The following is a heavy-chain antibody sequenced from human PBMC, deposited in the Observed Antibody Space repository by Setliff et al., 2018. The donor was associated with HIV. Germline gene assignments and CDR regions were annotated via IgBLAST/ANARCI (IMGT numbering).Heavy chain of an antibody. D-gene: IGHD1-26*01. CDR3: ARESGRSWEHLYYFDY. CDR2: ITKSSAYI. V-gene: IGHV3-21*01. J-gene: IGHJ4*02. Sequence: GGSLRLSCAASGFTFSTSSMNWVRQAPGKGLEWVSSITKSSAYIYYADSVKGRFTISRDNAKNSLYLQMNSLRAEDTAVYYCARESGRSWEHLYYFDYWGQGTLVTVSS. CDR1: GFTFSTSS.